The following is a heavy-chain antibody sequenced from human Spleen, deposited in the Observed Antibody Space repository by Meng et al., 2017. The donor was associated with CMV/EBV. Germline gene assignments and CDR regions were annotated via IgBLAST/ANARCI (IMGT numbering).Heavy chain of an antibody. Sequence: GESLKISCAASGFTFSDYWMSWVRQAPGEGLEWVANIKQDGSDKYYGDSVRGRFTISRDNIKKSLFLQLNSLRAEDTAVYYCARKYDFWSGWYFDYWGQGTLVTVSS. CDR1: GFTFSDYW. CDR3: ARKYDFWSGWYFDY. CDR2: IKQDGSDK. J-gene: IGHJ4*02. D-gene: IGHD3-3*01. V-gene: IGHV3-7*01.